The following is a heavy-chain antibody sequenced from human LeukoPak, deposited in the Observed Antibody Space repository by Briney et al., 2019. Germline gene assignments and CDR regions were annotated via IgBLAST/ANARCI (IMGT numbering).Heavy chain of an antibody. CDR1: GFTFRDYY. D-gene: IGHD3-9*01. CDR2: ISRSGDTL. V-gene: IGHV3-11*01. Sequence: GGSLRLSCAASGFTFRDYYMTWIRQAPGKGLEWISYISRSGDTLYYADSVEGRFTISRDNAKNSLYLQMNSLRAEDTAVYYCAREVVVFPDYYYYGMDVWGQGTTVTVSS. J-gene: IGHJ6*02. CDR3: AREVVVFPDYYYYGMDV.